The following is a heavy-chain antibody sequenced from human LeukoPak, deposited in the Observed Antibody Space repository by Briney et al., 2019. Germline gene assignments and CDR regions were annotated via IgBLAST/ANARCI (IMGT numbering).Heavy chain of an antibody. D-gene: IGHD3-10*01. CDR2: INPNSGGT. J-gene: IGHJ6*02. CDR1: GYTFTGYY. V-gene: IGHV1-2*02. CDR3: ASAQTLTITMVRGVLPDDYYYGMDV. Sequence: ASVKVSCKASGYTFTGYYMHWVRQAPGQGLEWMGWINPNSGGTNYAQKFQGRVTMTRDTSISAAYMELSRLRSDDTAVYYCASAQTLTITMVRGVLPDDYYYGMDVWGQGTTVTVSS.